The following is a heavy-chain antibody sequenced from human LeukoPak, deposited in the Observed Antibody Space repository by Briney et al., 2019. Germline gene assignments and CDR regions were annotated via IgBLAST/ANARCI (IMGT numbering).Heavy chain of an antibody. Sequence: SETLSLTCTVSGGSISSSSYYWDWIRQPPGKGLEWIGSIYYSGSTYYNPSLKSRITISVDTSKNPFSLKLSSVTAADTAVYYCARQELRFLEWLRYFDYWGQGTLVTVSS. J-gene: IGHJ4*02. D-gene: IGHD3-3*01. V-gene: IGHV4-39*01. CDR1: GGSISSSSYY. CDR2: IYYSGST. CDR3: ARQELRFLEWLRYFDY.